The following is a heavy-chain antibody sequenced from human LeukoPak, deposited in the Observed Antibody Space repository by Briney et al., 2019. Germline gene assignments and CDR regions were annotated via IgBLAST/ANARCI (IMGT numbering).Heavy chain of an antibody. J-gene: IGHJ4*02. Sequence: RSLRLSCAASGFTFSSYGMHWVRQAPGKGLEWVAVIWYDGSNKYYADSVKGRFTISRDNSKNTLYLQMNSLRAEDTAVYYCARDYYGSGKKLDYWGQGTLVTVSS. CDR3: ARDYYGSGKKLDY. CDR1: GFTFSSYG. CDR2: IWYDGSNK. D-gene: IGHD3-10*01. V-gene: IGHV3-33*01.